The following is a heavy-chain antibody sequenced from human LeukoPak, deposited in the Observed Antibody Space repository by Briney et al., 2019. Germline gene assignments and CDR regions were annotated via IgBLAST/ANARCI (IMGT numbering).Heavy chain of an antibody. CDR1: GFTFSSYW. CDR3: AREGLSYLSSGYGSHDAFDI. D-gene: IGHD3-22*01. Sequence: PGGSLRLSCAASGFTFSSYWMSWVRQAPGKGLEWVANIKQDGSEKYYVDSVKGRFTISRDNAKNSLYLQMNSLRAEDTAVYYCAREGLSYLSSGYGSHDAFDIWGQGTMVTVSS. J-gene: IGHJ3*02. CDR2: IKQDGSEK. V-gene: IGHV3-7*01.